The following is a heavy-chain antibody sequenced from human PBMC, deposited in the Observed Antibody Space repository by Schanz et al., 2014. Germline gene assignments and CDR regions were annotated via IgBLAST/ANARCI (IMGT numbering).Heavy chain of an antibody. Sequence: QVQLVQSGAEVKKPGASVKVSCKASGDTFSNYGFTWVRQAPGQGLEWMGWISDYNADTKYAQKVQGRVTMTTDTSTSTAYMELRSLRSDDTAVYYCAGATYSSSWYGGSEYFQHWGQGTLVTVSS. CDR1: GDTFSNYG. D-gene: IGHD6-13*01. CDR3: AGATYSSSWYGGSEYFQH. J-gene: IGHJ1*01. V-gene: IGHV1-18*01. CDR2: ISDYNADT.